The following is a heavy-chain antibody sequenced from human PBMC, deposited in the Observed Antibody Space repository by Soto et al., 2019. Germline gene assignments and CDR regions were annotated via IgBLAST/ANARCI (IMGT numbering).Heavy chain of an antibody. CDR1: GFTFSSYA. J-gene: IGHJ4*02. Sequence: GGSLRLSCAASGFTFSSYAMSWVRQAPGKGLEWVSAISGSGGSTYYADSVKGRFTISRDNSKNTLYLQMNSLRAEDTAVYYCAKVLSITIFGVAPYFDYWGQGSLVTGSS. CDR2: ISGSGGST. D-gene: IGHD3-3*01. CDR3: AKVLSITIFGVAPYFDY. V-gene: IGHV3-23*01.